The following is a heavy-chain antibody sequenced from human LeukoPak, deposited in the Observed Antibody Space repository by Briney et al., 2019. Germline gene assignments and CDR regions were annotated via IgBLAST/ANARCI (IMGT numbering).Heavy chain of an antibody. CDR1: GGSISSYY. D-gene: IGHD3-22*01. J-gene: IGHJ4*02. CDR3: ASQRNDYYDSSGHDY. CDR2: IYTSGST. V-gene: IGHV4-4*07. Sequence: SETLSLTCTVSGGSISSYYWSWIRQPAGKGLEWIGRIYTSGSTNYNPSLKSRVTMSVDTPKNQFSLKLSSVTAADTAVYYCASQRNDYYDSSGHDYWGQGTLVTVSS.